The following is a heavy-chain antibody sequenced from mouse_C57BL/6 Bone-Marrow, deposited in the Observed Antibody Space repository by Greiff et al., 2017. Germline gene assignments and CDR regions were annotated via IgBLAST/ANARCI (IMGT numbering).Heavy chain of an antibody. Sequence: EVQLQQSGAELVRPGASVKLSCTASGFNIKDDYMHWVKQRPEQGLEWIGWIDPENGDTEYASKFQGKATITADTSSNTAYRQLSGLTSEDTAVYYCTRNWFYWYFDVWGTETTVTVSS. CDR3: TRNWFYWYFDV. J-gene: IGHJ1*03. D-gene: IGHD4-1*01. V-gene: IGHV14-4*01. CDR2: IDPENGDT. CDR1: GFNIKDDY.